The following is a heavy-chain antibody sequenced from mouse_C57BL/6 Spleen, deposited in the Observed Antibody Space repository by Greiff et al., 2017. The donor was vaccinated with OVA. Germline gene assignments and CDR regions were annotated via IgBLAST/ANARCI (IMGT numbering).Heavy chain of an antibody. V-gene: IGHV1-55*01. D-gene: IGHD1-1*01. Sequence: VQLQQPGPELVKPGASVKMSCKASGYTFTSYWITWVKQRPGQGLEWIGDIYPGSGSTNYNEKFKSKATLTVDTSSSTAYMQLSSLTSEDSAVYYCARSGAITTVVADYWGQGTTLTVSS. CDR3: ARSGAITTVVADY. CDR1: GYTFTSYW. J-gene: IGHJ2*01. CDR2: IYPGSGST.